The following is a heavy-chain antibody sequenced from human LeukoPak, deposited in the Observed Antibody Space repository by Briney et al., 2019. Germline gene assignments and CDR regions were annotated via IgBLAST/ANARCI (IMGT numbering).Heavy chain of an antibody. CDR3: ARDSLIIVGPTYFDY. Sequence: GGSLRLSCADSGFDFSDHYMDWVRQAPGKGLEWVAFIRYDGSDKYYADSVKGRFTISSDNSKNTLYLQMNSLRAEDTAVYYCARDSLIIVGPTYFDYWGQGTLVTVSS. CDR1: GFDFSDHY. J-gene: IGHJ4*02. V-gene: IGHV3-30*02. D-gene: IGHD1-26*01. CDR2: IRYDGSDK.